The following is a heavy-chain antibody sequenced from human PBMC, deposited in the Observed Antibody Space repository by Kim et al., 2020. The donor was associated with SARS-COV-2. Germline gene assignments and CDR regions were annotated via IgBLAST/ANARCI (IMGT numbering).Heavy chain of an antibody. CDR3: ARGPYWIRKHMVRGVMGYSSSWPQGP. Sequence: ASVKVSCKASGYTFTSYDINWVRQATGQGLEWMGWMNPNSGNTGYAQKFQGRVTMTRNTSISTAYMELSSLRSEDTAVYYCARGPYWIRKHMVRGVMGYSSSWPQGPWGQGTLVTVSS. V-gene: IGHV1-8*01. CDR1: GYTFTSYD. J-gene: IGHJ5*02. D-gene: IGHD3-10*01. CDR2: MNPNSGNT.